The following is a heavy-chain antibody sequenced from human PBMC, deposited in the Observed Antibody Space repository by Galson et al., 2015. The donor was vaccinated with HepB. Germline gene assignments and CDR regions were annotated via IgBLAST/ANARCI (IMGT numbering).Heavy chain of an antibody. V-gene: IGHV4-4*07. D-gene: IGHD3-22*01. CDR3: ARDFPGTNYYDSSGYFFGAFDI. Sequence: SETLSLTCTVSGGSISSYYRSWIRQPAGKGLEWIRRIYTSGSTNYNPSLKSRVTMSVDTSKNQFSLKLSSVTAADTAVYYCARDFPGTNYYDSSGYFFGAFDIWGQGTMVTVSS. CDR1: GGSISSYY. CDR2: IYTSGST. J-gene: IGHJ3*02.